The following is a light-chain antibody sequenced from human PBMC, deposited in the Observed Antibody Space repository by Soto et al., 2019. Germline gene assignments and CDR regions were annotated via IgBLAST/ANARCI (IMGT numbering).Light chain of an antibody. CDR2: DAS. Sequence: IHMTHAPSTLSASVLYRVTITFLASQSISSWLAWYQQKPGKAPKLLIYDASSLESGVPSRFSGSGSGTEFTLTISSLQPDDFVTYYCQQYNSYRWTFGQGAKVDIK. J-gene: IGKJ1*01. CDR3: QQYNSYRWT. V-gene: IGKV1-5*01. CDR1: QSISSW.